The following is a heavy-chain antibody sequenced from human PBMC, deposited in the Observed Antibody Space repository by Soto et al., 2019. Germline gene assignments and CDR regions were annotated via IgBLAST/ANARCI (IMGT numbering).Heavy chain of an antibody. D-gene: IGHD5-18*01. J-gene: IGHJ4*02. V-gene: IGHV1-69*01. Sequence: QVQLVQSGAEVKKPGSSVKVSCKPSGGTFSSYAISWVRQAPGQGLEWMGGIIPIFGTANYAQKFQGRVTITADESTSTAYMELSSLRSEDTAVYYCARARGYSYGYRYYFDYWGQGTLVTVSS. CDR2: IIPIFGTA. CDR3: ARARGYSYGYRYYFDY. CDR1: GGTFSSYA.